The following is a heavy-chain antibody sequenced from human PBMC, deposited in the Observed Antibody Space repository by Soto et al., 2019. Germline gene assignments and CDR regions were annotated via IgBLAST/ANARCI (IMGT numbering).Heavy chain of an antibody. CDR2: ISGSGGST. J-gene: IGHJ4*01. D-gene: IGHD3-10*01. V-gene: IGHV3-23*01. CDR1: GFTFSRYA. CDR3: ANGFGEFYCFGY. Sequence: GGSLRLSCAASGFTFSRYAMSWVRQAPGKGLEWVSAISGSGGSTYYADSVKGRFTISRDNSKNTRYLQMNSLRAEDTAVYYGANGFGEFYCFGYWGHGTLVTVSS.